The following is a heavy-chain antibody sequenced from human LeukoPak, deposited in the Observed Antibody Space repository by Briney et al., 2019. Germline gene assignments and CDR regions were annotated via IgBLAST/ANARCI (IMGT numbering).Heavy chain of an antibody. CDR3: AGGGRRAAGTYYYYYMDV. Sequence: SETLSLTCTVSGGSISSGSYYWSWIRQPAGKGLEWIGRIYTSGSTNYNPSLKSRVTISVDTSKNQFSLKLSSVTAADTAVYYCAGGGRRAAGTYYYYYMDVWGKGTTVTISS. CDR2: IYTSGST. V-gene: IGHV4-61*02. CDR1: GGSISSGSYY. J-gene: IGHJ6*03. D-gene: IGHD6-13*01.